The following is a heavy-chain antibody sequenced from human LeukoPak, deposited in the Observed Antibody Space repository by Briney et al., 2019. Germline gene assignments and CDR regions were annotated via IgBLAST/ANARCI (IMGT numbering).Heavy chain of an antibody. CDR3: AKTPSSSWYPRNHFDY. Sequence: GGSLRLSCAASGFTFSSYAMSWVRQAPGKGLESVSAISGSGGSTYYADSVKGRFTISRDNSKNTLYLQMNSLRAEDTAVYYCAKTPSSSWYPRNHFDYWGQGTLVTVSS. CDR2: ISGSGGST. D-gene: IGHD6-13*01. V-gene: IGHV3-23*01. CDR1: GFTFSSYA. J-gene: IGHJ4*02.